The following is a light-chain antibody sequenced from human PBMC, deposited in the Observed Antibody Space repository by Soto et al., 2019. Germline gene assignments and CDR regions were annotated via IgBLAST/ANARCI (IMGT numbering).Light chain of an antibody. CDR3: SSYSSSSTLV. CDR1: SSDVGAYNY. V-gene: IGLV2-14*01. CDR2: GVS. Sequence: QSVLTQPASVSGSPGQSITISCTGTSSDVGAYNYVSWYQQYPGKAPKLMIYGVSYRPSGVSNRFSGSKSGNTASLTISGLQAEDEADYYCSSYSSSSTLVFGTGTKVTVL. J-gene: IGLJ1*01.